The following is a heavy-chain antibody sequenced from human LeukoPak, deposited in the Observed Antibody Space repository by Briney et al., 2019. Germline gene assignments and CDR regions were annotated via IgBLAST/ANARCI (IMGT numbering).Heavy chain of an antibody. V-gene: IGHV4-59*01. CDR2: IYYSGST. Sequence: PSETLSLTCTVSGGSISNYYWSWIRQPPGKGLEWVGYIYYSGSTNYNPSLKSRVTISVDTSKNQFSLKLSSVTAADTAVYYCARVGGTNYYYYGMDVWGQGTTVTVSS. CDR3: ARVGGTNYYYYGMDV. J-gene: IGHJ6*02. D-gene: IGHD1-26*01. CDR1: GGSISNYY.